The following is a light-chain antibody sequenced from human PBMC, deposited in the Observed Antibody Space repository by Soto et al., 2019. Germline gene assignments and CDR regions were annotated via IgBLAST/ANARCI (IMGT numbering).Light chain of an antibody. CDR3: AAWDDSLNGVV. J-gene: IGLJ2*01. V-gene: IGLV1-44*01. CDR2: SNN. Sequence: QSVLTQPPSASGTPGQRVTISCSGSSSNIGSNTVNWYQQLPGTAPKLLIYSNNHRPSGVPDRFSGSKSGTSVSLAISGLQSEDEADYYCAAWDDSLNGVVFGGGTKLTVL. CDR1: SSNIGSNT.